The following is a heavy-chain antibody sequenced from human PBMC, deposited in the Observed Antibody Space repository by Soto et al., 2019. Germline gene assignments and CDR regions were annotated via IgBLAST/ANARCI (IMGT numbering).Heavy chain of an antibody. CDR1: RYTFTNFY. V-gene: IGHV1-46*01. D-gene: IGHD1-26*01. CDR3: ARAQVGRPLDA. CDR2: INPSGGST. J-gene: IGHJ6*04. Sequence: SAVKVSCKASRYTFTNFYIHLLRQAPGQGREWMGIINPSGGSTTYPQKFQGRVTMTRDTSTSTVHMELITLRSEDTAVYYCARAQVGRPLDAWGAGTTVTVSS.